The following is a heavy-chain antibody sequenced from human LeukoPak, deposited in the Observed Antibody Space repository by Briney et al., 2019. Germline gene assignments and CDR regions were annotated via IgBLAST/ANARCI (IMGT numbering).Heavy chain of an antibody. D-gene: IGHD3-22*01. CDR2: INPNSGGT. CDR1: GYTFTGYY. J-gene: IGHJ3*02. CDR3: ARDSSGYYPDAFDI. V-gene: IGHV1-2*02. Sequence: ASVKVSCKASGYTFTGYYMHRVRQAPGQGLEWMGWINPNSGGTNYAQKFQGRVTMTRDTSISTAYMELSRLRSDDTAVYYCARDSSGYYPDAFDIWGQGTMVTVSS.